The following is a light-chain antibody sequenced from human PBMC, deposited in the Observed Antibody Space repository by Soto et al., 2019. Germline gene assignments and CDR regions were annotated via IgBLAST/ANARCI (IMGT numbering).Light chain of an antibody. CDR2: RND. CDR1: NSNMGRNY. J-gene: IGLJ2*01. V-gene: IGLV1-47*01. Sequence: QPVLTQTPSASGTPGQRITISCSGSNSNMGRNYVYWYQQVPGTAPKLLMYRNDVRPSGVPDRFTGSKSGTSASLAISGLRSEDEADYYCAVWDNSLNGVAFGGGTKVTVL. CDR3: AVWDNSLNGVA.